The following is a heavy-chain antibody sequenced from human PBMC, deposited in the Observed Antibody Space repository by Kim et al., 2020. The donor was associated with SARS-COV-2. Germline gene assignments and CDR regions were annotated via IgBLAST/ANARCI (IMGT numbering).Heavy chain of an antibody. J-gene: IGHJ4*02. V-gene: IGHV3-23*01. Sequence: GGSLRLSCAASGFTFSSYAMRWVRQAPGKGLEWVSTISGSGGSIYYADSVKGRFTISIDNSKNTLYLQMNSLRAEDTAVYYCAKGDCSSTSCHTTDYWGRGTLVTVSS. D-gene: IGHD2-2*02. CDR3: AKGDCSSTSCHTTDY. CDR2: ISGSGGSI. CDR1: GFTFSSYA.